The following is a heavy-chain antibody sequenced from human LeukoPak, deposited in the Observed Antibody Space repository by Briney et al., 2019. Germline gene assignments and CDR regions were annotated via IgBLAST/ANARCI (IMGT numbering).Heavy chain of an antibody. V-gene: IGHV3-48*04. CDR1: GFTFSSYG. D-gene: IGHD6-19*01. J-gene: IGHJ4*02. CDR3: ARVTAVAAPWVF. Sequence: GGSLRLSCAASGFTFSSYGVNWARQAPGKGLEWVAYISTSGSVIQYAASVEGRFTISRDSGENSVYLQMNSLRAEDTAVYYCARVTAVAAPWVFWGQGAQVTVSS. CDR2: ISTSGSVI.